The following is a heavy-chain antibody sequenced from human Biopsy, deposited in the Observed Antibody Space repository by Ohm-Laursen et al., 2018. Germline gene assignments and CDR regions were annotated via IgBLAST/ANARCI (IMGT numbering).Heavy chain of an antibody. V-gene: IGHV3-23*01. D-gene: IGHD1-26*01. CDR3: AVVGEGY. CDR1: GFTFNSYG. J-gene: IGHJ4*02. CDR2: VSVSGGNT. Sequence: SLRLFRAASGFTFNSYGMARVRQAPGKGLEWVSSVSVSGGNTYYAASVKGRVTISRDDSKSTVYLQMNSLRAEDTAVYYCAVVGEGYWGQGTLVTVPS.